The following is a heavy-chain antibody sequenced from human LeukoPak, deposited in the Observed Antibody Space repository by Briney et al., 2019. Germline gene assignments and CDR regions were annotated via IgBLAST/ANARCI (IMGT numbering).Heavy chain of an antibody. D-gene: IGHD5-18*01. Sequence: GGSLRLSCTASGFAFAEHGMSWVRQVPGKGLEWVSGINWSGGSTGYADPLRGRFTISRDNAKNSLYLQMNSLRAEDTAVYYCARGDVDTAMVVFDYWGQGTLVTVSS. CDR3: ARGDVDTAMVVFDY. V-gene: IGHV3-20*04. CDR1: GFAFAEHG. J-gene: IGHJ4*02. CDR2: INWSGGST.